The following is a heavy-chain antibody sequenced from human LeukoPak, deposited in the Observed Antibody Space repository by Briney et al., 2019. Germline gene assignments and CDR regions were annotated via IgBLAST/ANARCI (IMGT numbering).Heavy chain of an antibody. Sequence: GGSLRLSCVASGFTVSSNYMTWVRQAPGKGLEWVAVIYSGGSTNYADSVKGRFTISSDNSKNTLYLEMNSLRAEDTAVCYCAKEPRISGWFDPWGQGTLVTVSS. CDR1: GFTVSSNY. V-gene: IGHV3-53*01. J-gene: IGHJ5*02. D-gene: IGHD2/OR15-2a*01. CDR2: IYSGGST. CDR3: AKEPRISGWFDP.